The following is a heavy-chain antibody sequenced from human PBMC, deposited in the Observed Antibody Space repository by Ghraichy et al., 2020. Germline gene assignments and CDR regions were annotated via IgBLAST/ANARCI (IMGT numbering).Heavy chain of an antibody. CDR3: AREMRQLQYYYYGMDV. J-gene: IGHJ6*02. CDR2: INPSGGST. V-gene: IGHV1-46*01. Sequence: ASVKVSCKASGYTFTSYYMHWVRQAPGQGLEWMGIINPSGGSTSYAQKFQGRVTMTRDTSTSTVYMELSSLRSEDTAVYYCAREMRQLQYYYYGMDVWGQGTTVTVSS. CDR1: GYTFTSYY. D-gene: IGHD1-7*01.